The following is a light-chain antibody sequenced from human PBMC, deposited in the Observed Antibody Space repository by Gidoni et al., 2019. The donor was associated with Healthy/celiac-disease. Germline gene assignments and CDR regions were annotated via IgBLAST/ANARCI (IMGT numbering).Light chain of an antibody. CDR3: QQYGSSPLT. CDR1: QSVSSSY. J-gene: IGKJ4*01. V-gene: IGKV3-20*01. CDR2: GAS. Sequence: IVFTQSSGTLSLSPGERATLSCRASQSVSSSYLAWYQQKPGQAPRLLIYGASSRATGIPDRFSGSGSGTDFTLTISRLEPEDFAVYYCQQYGSSPLTFXGXTKVEIK.